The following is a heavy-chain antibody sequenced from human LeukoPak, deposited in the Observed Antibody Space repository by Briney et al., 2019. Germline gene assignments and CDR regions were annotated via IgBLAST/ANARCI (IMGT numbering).Heavy chain of an antibody. CDR2: IYYSGST. J-gene: IGHJ4*02. Sequence: SETLSLTCTVSGGSISSSSYYWGWIRQPPGKGLEWIGSIYYSGSTYYNPSLKSRVTISVDTSKNQFSLKLSSVTAADTAVYYCARDQIAAGDFDYWGQGTLVTVSS. CDR1: GGSISSSSYY. D-gene: IGHD6-13*01. CDR3: ARDQIAAGDFDY. V-gene: IGHV4-39*07.